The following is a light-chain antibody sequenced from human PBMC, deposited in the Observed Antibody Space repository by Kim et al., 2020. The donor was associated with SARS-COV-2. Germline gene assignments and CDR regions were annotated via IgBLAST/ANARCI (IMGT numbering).Light chain of an antibody. CDR2: GKN. CDR3: NSRDNSGDHVV. Sequence: SSELPQDPAVSVALGQTVRITCQGDSLKTYYATWYQQKPGQAPIVVIYGKNNRPSGIPDRFSGSSSGNTASLTVTGDQAVDEADYYYNSRDNSGDHVVFG. CDR1: SLKTYY. J-gene: IGLJ2*01. V-gene: IGLV3-19*01.